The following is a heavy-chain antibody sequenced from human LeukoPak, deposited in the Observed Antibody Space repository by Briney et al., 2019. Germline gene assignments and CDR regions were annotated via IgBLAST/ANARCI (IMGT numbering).Heavy chain of an antibody. V-gene: IGHV3-30*02. D-gene: IGHD3-22*01. CDR3: ARIDSSGYYLIGAFDI. J-gene: IGHJ3*02. CDR2: IRYDGRNK. Sequence: GGSLRLSCAASGFIFSSYGMHWVRQAPGKGLEWVAFIRYDGRNKYYADSVKGRFTISRDNSKNTLYLQMSSLRGEDTAVYYCARIDSSGYYLIGAFDIWGQGTMVTVSS. CDR1: GFIFSSYG.